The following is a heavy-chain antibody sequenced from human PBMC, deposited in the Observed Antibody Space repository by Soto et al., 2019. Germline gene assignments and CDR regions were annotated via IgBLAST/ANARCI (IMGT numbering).Heavy chain of an antibody. CDR1: GFTFSSYG. V-gene: IGHV3-33*01. CDR3: ARAKGTYYYYYGMDV. D-gene: IGHD1-1*01. J-gene: IGHJ6*02. Sequence: ESGGGVVQPGRSLRLSCAASGFTFSSYGMHWVRQAPGKGLEWVAVIWYDGSNKYYADSVKGRFTISRDNSKNTLYLQMNSLRAEDTAVYYCARAKGTYYYYYGMDVWGQGTTVTVSS. CDR2: IWYDGSNK.